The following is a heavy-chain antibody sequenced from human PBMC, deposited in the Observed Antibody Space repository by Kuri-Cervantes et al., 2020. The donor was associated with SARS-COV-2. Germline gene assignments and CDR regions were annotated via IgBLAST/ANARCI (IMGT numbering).Heavy chain of an antibody. CDR1: GYTFTGYG. Sequence: ASVKDSCKASGYTFTGYGISWVRQAPGRGLEWVGWISTYNGNTNYAQILQGRISLTTDTSTSTAYMELRSLRSHDSAVYFCARSHTLYGGNSSPWDYWGQGTLVTVSS. V-gene: IGHV1-18*01. CDR2: ISTYNGNT. D-gene: IGHD4-17*01. J-gene: IGHJ4*02. CDR3: ARSHTLYGGNSSPWDY.